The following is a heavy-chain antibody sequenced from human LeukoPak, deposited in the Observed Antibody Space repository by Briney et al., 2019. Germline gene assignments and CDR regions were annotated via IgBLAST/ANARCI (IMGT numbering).Heavy chain of an antibody. V-gene: IGHV3-73*01. Sequence: GGSLRLSCAASGFTFSGSAMHWVRQASGKGLEWVGRIRSKANSYATAYAASVKGRFTISRDDSKNTAYLQMNSLKTEDTAVYYCTPSAAAGTRRYFDYWGQGTLVTVSS. CDR3: TPSAAAGTRRYFDY. J-gene: IGHJ4*02. D-gene: IGHD6-13*01. CDR2: IRSKANSYAT. CDR1: GFTFSGSA.